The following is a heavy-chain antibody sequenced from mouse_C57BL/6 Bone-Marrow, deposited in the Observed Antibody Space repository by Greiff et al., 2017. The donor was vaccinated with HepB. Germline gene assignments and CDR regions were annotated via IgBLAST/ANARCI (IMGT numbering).Heavy chain of an antibody. CDR3: ASLHGYFPFAY. CDR2: IWGVGST. J-gene: IGHJ3*01. V-gene: IGHV2-6*01. CDR1: GFSLTSYG. D-gene: IGHD2-3*01. Sequence: QVQLQQSGPGLVAPSQSLSITCTVSGFSLTSYGVDWVRQSPGKGLEWLGVIWGVGSTNYNSALKSRLSISKDNSKSQVFLKMNSLQTDDTAMYYCASLHGYFPFAYWGQGTLVTVSA.